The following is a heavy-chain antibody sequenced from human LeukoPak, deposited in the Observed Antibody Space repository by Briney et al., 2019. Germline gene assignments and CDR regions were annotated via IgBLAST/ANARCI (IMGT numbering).Heavy chain of an antibody. CDR1: GFTFSSYA. CDR2: ISYDGSNK. Sequence: GRSLRLSCAASGFTFSSYAMHWVRQAPGKGLEWVAVISYDGSNKYYADSVKGRFTISRDNAKNSLYLQMNSLRAEDTAVFYCARGRPLGDSFFDIWGQGTMVTVSS. V-gene: IGHV3-30*04. J-gene: IGHJ3*02. D-gene: IGHD2-21*01. CDR3: ARGRPLGDSFFDI.